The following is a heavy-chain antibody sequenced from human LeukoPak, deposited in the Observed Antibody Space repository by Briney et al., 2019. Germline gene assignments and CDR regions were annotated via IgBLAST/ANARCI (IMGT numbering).Heavy chain of an antibody. Sequence: SETLSLTRTVSGGSISSYYWSWIRQSPGKGLEWIGYIYYSGSTNYNPSLKSRVTISVDTSKNQFSLKLSSVTAADTAVYYCARVDYYDSSGYPGVVDYWGQGTLVTVSS. CDR1: GGSISSYY. V-gene: IGHV4-59*01. CDR2: IYYSGST. J-gene: IGHJ4*02. D-gene: IGHD3-22*01. CDR3: ARVDYYDSSGYPGVVDY.